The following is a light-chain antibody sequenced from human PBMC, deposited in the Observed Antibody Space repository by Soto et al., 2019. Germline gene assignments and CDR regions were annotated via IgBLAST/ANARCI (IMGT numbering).Light chain of an antibody. CDR2: DVS. V-gene: IGLV2-8*01. J-gene: IGLJ3*02. Sequence: QSALTQPPSASGSPGQSVTISCTGTSSDVCAYNYVSWYQQHPGKAPKLMIYDVSKRPSGVPDRFSGSKSGNTASLTVSGLQAEDEADFYCISYAGSSIWVFGGGPKLTVL. CDR1: SSDVCAYNY. CDR3: ISYAGSSIWV.